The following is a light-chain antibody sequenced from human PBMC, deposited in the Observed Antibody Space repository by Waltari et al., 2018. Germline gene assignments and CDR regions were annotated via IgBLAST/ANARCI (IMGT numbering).Light chain of an antibody. CDR2: GAS. CDR1: QGIGSW. J-gene: IGKJ5*01. CDR3: QQANSFPRN. Sequence: DIQMTQSPSSLSASVGDRVTITCRASQGIGSWLAWYQQKPGEAPKLLIYGASTLQSGVPSRFGDSGSGTDFTLTISILQPEDFATYYCQQANSFPRNFGQGTRLEIK. V-gene: IGKV1-12*01.